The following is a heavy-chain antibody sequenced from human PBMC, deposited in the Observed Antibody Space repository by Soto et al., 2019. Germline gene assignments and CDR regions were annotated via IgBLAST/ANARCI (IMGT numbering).Heavy chain of an antibody. V-gene: IGHV3-23*01. CDR2: VSGSGGSP. CDR1: GFTFSSYA. CDR3: AKDVKYYYGSGSSFDY. D-gene: IGHD3-10*01. Sequence: GGSLRLSCAASGFTFSSYAMTWVRQAPGKGLEWVSGVSGSGGSPYYADSVKGRFTISRDNSKNTLYLQMNSLRAEDTAVYYCAKDVKYYYGSGSSFDYWGQGTLVTVSS. J-gene: IGHJ4*02.